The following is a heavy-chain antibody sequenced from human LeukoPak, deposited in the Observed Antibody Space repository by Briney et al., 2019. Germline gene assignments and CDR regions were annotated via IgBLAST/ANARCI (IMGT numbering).Heavy chain of an antibody. J-gene: IGHJ4*02. CDR2: IYYTGST. CDR3: ARHYGSGTYPLDY. CDR1: GASLSNYY. D-gene: IGHD3-10*01. Sequence: SETLSLTCTVSGASLSNYYWSWIRQPPGKGLEWIAYIYYTGSTNYNPSLKSRVTVSVDTSMNQFSLRLSSVAAADTAVYYCARHYGSGTYPLDYWGQGTLVTVSS. V-gene: IGHV4-59*08.